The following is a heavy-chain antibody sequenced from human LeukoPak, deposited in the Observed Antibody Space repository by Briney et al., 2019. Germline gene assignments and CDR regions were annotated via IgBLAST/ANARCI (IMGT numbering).Heavy chain of an antibody. J-gene: IGHJ4*02. CDR3: ARVHFGELLSPADY. Sequence: GGSLRLSCAASGFTFSSYAMHWVRQAPGKGLEWVAVISYDGSNKYYADSVKGRFTISRDNSKNTLYLQMNSLRAEDTAVYYCARVHFGELLSPADYWGQGTLVTVSS. CDR2: ISYDGSNK. D-gene: IGHD3-10*01. V-gene: IGHV3-30-3*01. CDR1: GFTFSSYA.